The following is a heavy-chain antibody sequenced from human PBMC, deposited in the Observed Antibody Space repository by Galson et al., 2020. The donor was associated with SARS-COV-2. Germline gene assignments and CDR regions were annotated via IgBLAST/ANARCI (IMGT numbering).Heavy chain of an antibody. CDR1: GGSISSGGYY. J-gene: IGHJ4*02. D-gene: IGHD3-22*01. CDR3: ASSHYYDIRVYYRDQFDY. CDR2: IYYSGST. Sequence: SETLSLTCTVSGGSISSGGYYWSWIRQHPGKGLEWIGYIYYSGSTSYNPSLKSRVTISVDTSKNQFSLKLSSVTAADTAVYYCASSHYYDIRVYYRDQFDYWGQGTLVTVSS. V-gene: IGHV4-31*03.